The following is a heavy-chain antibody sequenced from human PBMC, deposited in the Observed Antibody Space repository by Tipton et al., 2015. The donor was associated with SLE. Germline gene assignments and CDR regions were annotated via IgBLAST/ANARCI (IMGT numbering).Heavy chain of an antibody. CDR3: AKGKGPYDY. Sequence: LRLSCAVYGGSFSGYYWSWIRQPPGKGLEWIGEISHSGGTNYNPSLKSRVTISGDTSKKQFSLKLSSVTAADTAVYYCAKGKGPYDYWGQGTLVTVSS. V-gene: IGHV4-34*01. CDR1: GGSFSGYY. J-gene: IGHJ4*02. CDR2: ISHSGGT.